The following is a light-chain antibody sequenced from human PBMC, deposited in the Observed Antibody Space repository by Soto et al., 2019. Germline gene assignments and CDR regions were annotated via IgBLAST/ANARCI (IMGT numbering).Light chain of an antibody. CDR3: AGWDDSLHGLL. Sequence: QSVLTQPPSASGTPGQRVTISCSGGSSNIGTNYVYWYQQLPGTAPKLLIYMNTLRPSGVPDRFSASKSGTSASMAISGLRSEDEADYFCAGWDDSLHGLLFGAGTKLTVL. CDR2: MNT. CDR1: SSNIGTNY. J-gene: IGLJ1*01. V-gene: IGLV1-47*01.